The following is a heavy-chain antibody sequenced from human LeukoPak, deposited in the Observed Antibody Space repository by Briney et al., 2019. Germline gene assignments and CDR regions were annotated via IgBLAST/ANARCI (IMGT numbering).Heavy chain of an antibody. CDR1: GYTFTGYY. V-gene: IGHV7-4-1*02. CDR3: ARTLSGGNYVFFDFDY. CDR2: INTNTGNP. Sequence: ASVKVSCKASGYTFTGYYMHWVRQAPGQGLEWMGWINTNTGNPTYAQDFTGRFVFSLDTSVSTAYLQISSLKAEDTAVYYCARTLSGGNYVFFDFDYWGQGTLVTVSS. D-gene: IGHD4-23*01. J-gene: IGHJ4*02.